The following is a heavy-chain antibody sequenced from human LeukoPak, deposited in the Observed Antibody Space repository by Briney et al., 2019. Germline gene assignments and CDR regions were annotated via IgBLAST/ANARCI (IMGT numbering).Heavy chain of an antibody. V-gene: IGHV4-61*02. J-gene: IGHJ1*01. Sequence: SETLSLTCTVSGGSISSGSYYWSWIRQPAGKGLEWIGRIYTSGSTNYNPSLKGRVTISVDTSKNQFSLKLSSVTAADTAVYYCARSPATYYYDSSGYYYVYFQHWGQGTLVTVSS. CDR3: ARSPATYYYDSSGYYYVYFQH. CDR2: IYTSGST. CDR1: GGSISSGSYY. D-gene: IGHD3-22*01.